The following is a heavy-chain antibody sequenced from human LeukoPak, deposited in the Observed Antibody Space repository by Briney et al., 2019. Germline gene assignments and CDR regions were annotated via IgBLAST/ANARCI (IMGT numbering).Heavy chain of an antibody. Sequence: GGSLRLSCVVSGFTFSSQAMSWVGQAPGKGLEWIAGISESGDVTFHVDPVKGRFTISRDNSRNTLFLQMDSLRVEDTAVYYCAKDPEFWGQGTLVTVSS. CDR1: GFTFSSQA. CDR2: ISESGDVT. V-gene: IGHV3-23*01. D-gene: IGHD3-10*01. CDR3: AKDPEF. J-gene: IGHJ4*02.